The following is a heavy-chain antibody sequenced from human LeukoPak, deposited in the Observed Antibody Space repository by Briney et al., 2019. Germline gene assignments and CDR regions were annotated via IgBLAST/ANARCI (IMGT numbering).Heavy chain of an antibody. CDR2: IYYSGST. J-gene: IGHJ4*02. CDR3: ARGPPPDFDY. Sequence: SETLSLTCTVSGGSITSGDYYWSWIRQPPGKGLEWIGYIYYSGSTYYNPSLKSRVPLSVHTSKNQFSLKLSSVTAADTAVYYCARGPPPDFDYWGRGTLVTVSS. V-gene: IGHV4-30-4*01. CDR1: GGSITSGDYY.